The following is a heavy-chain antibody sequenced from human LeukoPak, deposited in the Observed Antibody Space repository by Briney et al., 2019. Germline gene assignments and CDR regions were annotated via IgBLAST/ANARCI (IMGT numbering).Heavy chain of an antibody. CDR2: IYYSGST. CDR1: GGSISSGGYY. Sequence: PSQTLSLTCTVSGGSISSGGYYWSWIRQHPGKGLEWIGYIYYSGSTYYNPSLKSRVTISVDTSKNQFSLKLSSVTAADTAVYYCARGDHSGSYPFDYWGQGTLVTVSS. J-gene: IGHJ4*02. CDR3: ARGDHSGSYPFDY. V-gene: IGHV4-31*03. D-gene: IGHD1-26*01.